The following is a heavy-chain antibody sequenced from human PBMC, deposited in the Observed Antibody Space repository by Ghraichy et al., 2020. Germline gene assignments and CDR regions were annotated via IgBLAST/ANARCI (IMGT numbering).Heavy chain of an antibody. V-gene: IGHV3-33*01. CDR2: IWYDGSNK. CDR3: ARISSSSLYDY. CDR1: GFTFSSYG. Sequence: GESLNISCAASGFTFSSYGMHWVRQAPGKGLEWVAVIWYDGSNKYYADSVKGRFTISRDNSKNTLYLQMNSLRAEDTAVYYCARISSSSLYDYWGQGTLVTVSS. D-gene: IGHD6-6*01. J-gene: IGHJ4*02.